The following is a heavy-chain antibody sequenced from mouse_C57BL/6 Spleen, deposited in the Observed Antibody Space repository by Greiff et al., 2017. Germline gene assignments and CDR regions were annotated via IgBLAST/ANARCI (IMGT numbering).Heavy chain of an antibody. CDR2: IYPGDGDT. CDR1: GYAFSSSW. J-gene: IGHJ3*01. V-gene: IGHV1-82*01. D-gene: IGHD2-5*01. Sequence: VKLMESGPELVKPGASVKISCKASGYAFSSSWMNWVKQRPGKGLEWIGRIYPGDGDTNYNGKFKGKATLTADKSSSTAYMQLSSLTSEDSAVYVCARNSNSAWFAYWGQGTLVTVAA. CDR3: ARNSNSAWFAY.